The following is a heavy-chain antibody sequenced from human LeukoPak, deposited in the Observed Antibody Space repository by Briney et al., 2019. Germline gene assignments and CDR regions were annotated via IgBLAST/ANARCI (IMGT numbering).Heavy chain of an antibody. D-gene: IGHD3-3*01. CDR1: GFTVSSNY. CDR3: AGDPIYDFWSGPYYMDV. V-gene: IGHV3-66*02. CDR2: IYSGGST. Sequence: GGSLRLSCAASGFTVSSNYMSWVRQAPGKGLEWVSVIYSGGSTYYADSVKGRFTISRDHSKNTLYLQMNSLRAEDTAVYYCAGDPIYDFWSGPYYMDVWGKGTTVTVSS. J-gene: IGHJ6*03.